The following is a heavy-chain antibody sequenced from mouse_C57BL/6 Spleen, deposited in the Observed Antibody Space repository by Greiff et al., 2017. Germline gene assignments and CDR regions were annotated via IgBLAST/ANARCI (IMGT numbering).Heavy chain of an antibody. CDR2: SRNKANDYTT. V-gene: IGHV7-1*01. D-gene: IGHD2-10*01. Sequence: DVMLVESGGGLVQSGRSLRLSCATSGFTFSDFYMEWVRQAPGKGLEWIAASRNKANDYTTEYSASVKGRFIVSRDTSQSILYLQMNALRAEDTAIYYCARAYYGNRDWYFDVWGTGTTVTVSS. J-gene: IGHJ1*03. CDR1: GFTFSDFY. CDR3: ARAYYGNRDWYFDV.